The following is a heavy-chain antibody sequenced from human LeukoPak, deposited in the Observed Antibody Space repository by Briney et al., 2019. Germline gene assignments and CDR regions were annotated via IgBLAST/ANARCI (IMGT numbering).Heavy chain of an antibody. D-gene: IGHD6-19*01. CDR3: ARGLAVAGTPLYFDY. V-gene: IGHV3-7*01. J-gene: IGHJ4*02. CDR1: GFTFSSYW. CDR2: IKQDGSEK. Sequence: GGSLRLSCAASGFTFSSYWMSWVRQAPGKGLEWVANIKQDGSEKYYVDSVKGRFTISRDNAKNSLYLQMNSLRAEDTAVYYCARGLAVAGTPLYFDYWGQGTLVTVSS.